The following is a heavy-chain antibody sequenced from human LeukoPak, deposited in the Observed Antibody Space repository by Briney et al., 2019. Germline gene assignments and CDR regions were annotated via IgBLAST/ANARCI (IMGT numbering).Heavy chain of an antibody. Sequence: GGSLRLSCAASGFTFDDYAMHWVRQAPGKGLEWVSGISWNSGSIGYADSVKGRFTISRDNAKNSLYLQMNSLRAEDMALYYCAKSRGWGSLDYWGQGTLVTVSS. D-gene: IGHD6-19*01. CDR1: GFTFDDYA. V-gene: IGHV3-9*03. CDR3: AKSRGWGSLDY. J-gene: IGHJ4*02. CDR2: ISWNSGSI.